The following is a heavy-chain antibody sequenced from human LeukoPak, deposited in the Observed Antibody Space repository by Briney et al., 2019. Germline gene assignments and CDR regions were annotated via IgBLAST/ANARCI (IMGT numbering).Heavy chain of an antibody. J-gene: IGHJ4*02. Sequence: QTWGSLRLSCIASGFVFSRDNRSWVRQAPGKGPDWVAHISETIYYADSVQGRFTISRDNAKNSLYLQMSNLRADDTAMYYCVRGVGRPKTCYFDSWGRGTPVTVSS. D-gene: IGHD2-2*01. CDR3: VRGVGRPKTCYFDS. CDR2: ISETI. CDR1: GFVFSRDN. V-gene: IGHV3-48*04.